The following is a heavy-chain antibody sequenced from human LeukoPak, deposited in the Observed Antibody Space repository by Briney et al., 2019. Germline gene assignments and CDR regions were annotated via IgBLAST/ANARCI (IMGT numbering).Heavy chain of an antibody. D-gene: IGHD6-6*01. CDR2: IYPGDSDT. J-gene: IGHJ5*02. CDR1: GYSLTSYW. V-gene: IGHV5-51*01. CDR3: ARWRIAARPGLLCSWFDP. Sequence: GESLKISCKGSGYSLTSYWIGWVRQMPGKGLEWMGIIYPGDSDTRYSPSFQGQVTISADKSISTAYLQWSSLKASDTAMYYCARWRIAARPGLLCSWFDPWGQGTLVTVSS.